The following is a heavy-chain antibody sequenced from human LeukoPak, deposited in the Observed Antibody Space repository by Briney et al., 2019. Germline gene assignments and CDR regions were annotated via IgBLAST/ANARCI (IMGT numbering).Heavy chain of an antibody. CDR3: ARGTEAFDN. V-gene: IGHV3-30*04. CDR2: ISYDGSNY. CDR1: GFTFSSYA. Sequence: GGSLRLSCAASGFTFSSYAMHWVRQAPGKGLEWVAVISYDGSNYWYAGSVKGRFTISRDNSKNTLYLQMNSLRAEDTAVFYCARGTEAFDNWGQGALVTVSS. J-gene: IGHJ4*02.